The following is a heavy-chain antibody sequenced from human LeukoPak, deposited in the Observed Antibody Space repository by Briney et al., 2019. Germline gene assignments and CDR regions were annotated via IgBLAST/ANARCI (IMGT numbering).Heavy chain of an antibody. CDR1: GFTFSSYE. J-gene: IGHJ4*02. V-gene: IGHV3-48*03. Sequence: PGGSLRLSCAASGFTFSSYEMNWVRQAPGKGLEWVSYISSSGSRMYYADSVKGRLTISRDNAKNSLYPQMDSLRAEDTAVYYCARSGHDSSPDYWGQGTLATVSS. D-gene: IGHD3-22*01. CDR3: ARSGHDSSPDY. CDR2: ISSSGSRM.